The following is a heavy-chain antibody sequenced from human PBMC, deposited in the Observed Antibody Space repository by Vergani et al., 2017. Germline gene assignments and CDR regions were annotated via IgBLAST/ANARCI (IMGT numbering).Heavy chain of an antibody. Sequence: EVQLVESGGGLIQPGGSLRLSCAASGFTVSSNYMSWVRQAPGKGLEWVSVIYSGGSTYYADSVKGRFTISRDNAKNSLYLQMNSLRAEDTAVYYCASSQPSDGQGGNVWFGELIVYYMDVWGKGTTVTVSS. D-gene: IGHD3-10*01. V-gene: IGHV3-53*01. CDR1: GFTVSSNY. J-gene: IGHJ6*03. CDR2: IYSGGST. CDR3: ASSQPSDGQGGNVWFGELIVYYMDV.